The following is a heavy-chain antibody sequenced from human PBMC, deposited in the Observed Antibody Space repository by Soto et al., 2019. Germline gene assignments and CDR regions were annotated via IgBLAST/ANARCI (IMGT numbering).Heavy chain of an antibody. CDR2: IYHSGST. CDR3: AREESSGYYNWFDP. V-gene: IGHV4-30-2*01. Sequence: SETLSLTCAASGGSISSGGYSWSWIRQPPGKGLEWIGYIYHSGSTYYNPSLKSRVTISVDRSKNQFSLKLSSVTAADTAVYYCAREESSGYYNWFDPWGQGTLVTVSS. J-gene: IGHJ5*02. D-gene: IGHD3-22*01. CDR1: GGSISSGGYS.